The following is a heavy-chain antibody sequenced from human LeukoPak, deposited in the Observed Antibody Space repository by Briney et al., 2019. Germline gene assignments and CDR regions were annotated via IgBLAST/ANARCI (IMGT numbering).Heavy chain of an antibody. J-gene: IGHJ4*02. D-gene: IGHD3-9*01. V-gene: IGHV3-7*01. CDR1: GFTFSSYW. CDR3: ATHGYSGLRYFDWSTNE. Sequence: GGSLRLSCAASGFTFSSYWMSWVRQAPGKGLEWVANIKQDGSEKYYVDSVKGRFTISRDNAKKSLYLQMDSLRAEDTAVYYCATHGYSGLRYFDWSTNEWGQGTLVTVSS. CDR2: IKQDGSEK.